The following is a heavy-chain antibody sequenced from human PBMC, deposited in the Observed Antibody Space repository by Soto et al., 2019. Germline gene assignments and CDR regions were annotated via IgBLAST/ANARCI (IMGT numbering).Heavy chain of an antibody. CDR3: ARASQMVIKPYYYPMAV. V-gene: IGHV1-2*02. J-gene: IGHJ6*02. CDR2: ISPHTGGT. CDR1: GYTFNRYY. Sequence: ASVKVSCKASGYTFNRYYMHWVRQAPGPGLEWMGWISPHTGGTTYAQKFQGRVTMTRDTSVSTAFMELSRLGSDDTAVYYCARASQMVIKPYYYPMAVWGQGTTVTVSS. D-gene: IGHD3-3*01.